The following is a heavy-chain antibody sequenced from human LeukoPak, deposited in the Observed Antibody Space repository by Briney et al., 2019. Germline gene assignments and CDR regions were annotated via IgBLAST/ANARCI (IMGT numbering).Heavy chain of an antibody. CDR2: IYYSGST. CDR1: GGSISSYY. J-gene: IGHJ4*02. CDR3: AGTGRINQRDY. Sequence: SEILSLTCTVSGGSISSYYWSWIRQPPGKGLEWIGYIYYSGSTNYNPSLKSRVTISVDTSKNQFSLKLSSVTAADTAVYYCAGTGRINQRDYWGQGTLVTVSS. D-gene: IGHD1-14*01. V-gene: IGHV4-59*01.